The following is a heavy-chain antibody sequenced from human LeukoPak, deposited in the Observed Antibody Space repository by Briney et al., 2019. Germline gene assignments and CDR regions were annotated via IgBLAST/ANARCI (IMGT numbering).Heavy chain of an antibody. Sequence: SATLSLTCAVDGGSFSGYYWSWIRQPPGKGLEWIGEINHSGSTNYNPSLKSRITISVDTSKKHFSLKLSSVTAADTAVYYCARGSGYDFWSGYLNWFDPWGQGALVTVSS. J-gene: IGHJ5*02. V-gene: IGHV4-34*01. CDR2: INHSGST. CDR3: ARGSGYDFWSGYLNWFDP. D-gene: IGHD3-3*01. CDR1: GGSFSGYY.